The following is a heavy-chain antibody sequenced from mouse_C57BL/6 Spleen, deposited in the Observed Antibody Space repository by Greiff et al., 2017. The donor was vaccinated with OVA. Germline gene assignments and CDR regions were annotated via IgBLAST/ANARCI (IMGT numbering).Heavy chain of an antibody. CDR1: GFTFSDYG. D-gene: IGHD2-4*01. J-gene: IGHJ4*01. CDR3: ARDYDYNPYYAMDY. V-gene: IGHV5-17*01. Sequence: EVQRVESGGGLVKPGGSLKLSCAASGFTFSDYGMHWVRQAPEKGLEWVAYISSGSSNIYSADTVKGRFTISRDNAKNTLFLQMTSLRSEDTAMYYCARDYDYNPYYAMDYWGQGTSVTVSS. CDR2: ISSGSSNI.